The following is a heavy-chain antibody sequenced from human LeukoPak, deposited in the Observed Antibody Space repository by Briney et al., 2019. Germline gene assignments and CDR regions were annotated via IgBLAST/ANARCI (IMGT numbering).Heavy chain of an antibody. V-gene: IGHV5-51*01. Sequence: GGSLEISCKGSGYRFTSYWIGWVRQMPGKGLEGMGIIYPGDSDTRYSPSFQGQVTISADKSISTAYLQWSSLKASDTAMYYCARHQYYYDSSGPSSTLYYYYYGMDVWGQGTTVTVSS. CDR1: GYRFTSYW. CDR3: ARHQYYYDSSGPSSTLYYYYYGMDV. D-gene: IGHD3-22*01. J-gene: IGHJ6*02. CDR2: IYPGDSDT.